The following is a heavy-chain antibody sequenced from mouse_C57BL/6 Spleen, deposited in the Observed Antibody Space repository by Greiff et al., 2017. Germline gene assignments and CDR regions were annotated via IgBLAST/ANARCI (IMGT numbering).Heavy chain of an antibody. CDR3: AIRYGYDGYFDV. V-gene: IGHV1-26*01. Sequence: EVQLQQSGPELVKPGASVKISCKASGYTFTDYYMNWVKQSHGKSLEWIGDINPNNGGTSYNQKFKGKATLTGDKSSSTAYMELRSLTSEDSAVYYCAIRYGYDGYFDVWGTGTTVTVSS. J-gene: IGHJ1*03. D-gene: IGHD2-2*01. CDR2: INPNNGGT. CDR1: GYTFTDYY.